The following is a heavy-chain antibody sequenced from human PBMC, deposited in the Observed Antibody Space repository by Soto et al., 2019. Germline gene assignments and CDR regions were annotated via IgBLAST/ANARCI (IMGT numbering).Heavy chain of an antibody. V-gene: IGHV3-23*01. CDR1: GFTFSSYA. CDR2: ISGSGSST. D-gene: IGHD5-12*01. CDR3: AKDLDGYNPSDY. Sequence: GPLRLSCPASGFTFSSYAMSWVRQAPGKGLEWVSAISGSGSSTYYADSVQGRFTISRDNSKNTLYLQMNSLRAEDTAVYYCAKDLDGYNPSDYWGQGTLVTVSS. J-gene: IGHJ4*02.